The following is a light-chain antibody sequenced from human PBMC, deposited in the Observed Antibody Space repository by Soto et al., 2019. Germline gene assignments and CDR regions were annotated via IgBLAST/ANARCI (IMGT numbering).Light chain of an antibody. J-gene: IGKJ2*01. V-gene: IGKV4-1*01. CDR1: QSVLYSSNNKNY. CDR2: WAS. CDR3: QQYDSPPPT. Sequence: DIVMTQSPDSLAVSLGERATINCKSSQSVLYSSNNKNYLAWYQQKPGQPPKLLIYWASTRESGVPDRFSGSGSVTDFTLTISSLQAEDVAVYYCQQYDSPPPTFGQGTKLELK.